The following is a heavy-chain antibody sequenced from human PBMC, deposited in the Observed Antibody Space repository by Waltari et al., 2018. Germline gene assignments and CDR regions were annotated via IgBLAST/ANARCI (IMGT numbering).Heavy chain of an antibody. CDR1: GYTFTSYA. V-gene: IGHV1-3*01. CDR2: INAGNGNS. D-gene: IGHD6-13*01. Sequence: QVQLVQSGAEVKKPGASVKVSCKASGYTFTSYAMHWVRQAPGQRLEWMGWINAGNGNSKYSRKFQGRVTITRDTAASTAYMELSSLRSDDTAVYYCARKGSSWYSSCYDYWGQGTPVTV. CDR3: ARKGSSWYSSCYDY. J-gene: IGHJ4*02.